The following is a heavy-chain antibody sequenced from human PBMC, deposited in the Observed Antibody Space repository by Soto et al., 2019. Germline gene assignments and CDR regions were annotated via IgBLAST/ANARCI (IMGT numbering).Heavy chain of an antibody. Sequence: ASVKVSCKASGYTFTSYGISWERQAPGQGLEWMGWISAYNGNTNYAQKLQGRVTMTTDTSTSTAYTELRSLRSDDTAVYYCARAQAKILAAIREGYYYYGMDVWGQGTTVTVSS. CDR3: ARAQAKILAAIREGYYYYGMDV. CDR2: ISAYNGNT. CDR1: GYTFTSYG. V-gene: IGHV1-18*04. D-gene: IGHD2-2*02. J-gene: IGHJ6*02.